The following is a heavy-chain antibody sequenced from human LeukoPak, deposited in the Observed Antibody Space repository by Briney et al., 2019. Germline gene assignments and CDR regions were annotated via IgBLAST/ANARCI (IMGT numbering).Heavy chain of an antibody. CDR2: IYNTGST. V-gene: IGHV4-59*08. J-gene: IGHJ3*02. Sequence: SETLSLTCIVSGGSISSYYWSWIRQPPGMGLEWIGYIYNTGSTTYNPSLKSRVTISGDTSKNHFSLKLNSVAAADTAVYYCATSTTMIVAGGGGFDIWGQGTMVTVSS. D-gene: IGHD3-22*01. CDR3: ATSTTMIVAGGGGFDI. CDR1: GGSISSYY.